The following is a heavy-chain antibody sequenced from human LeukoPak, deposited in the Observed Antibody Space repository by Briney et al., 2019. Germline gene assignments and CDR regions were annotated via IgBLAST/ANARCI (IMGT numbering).Heavy chain of an antibody. J-gene: IGHJ4*02. CDR3: ARIPVGAAPPYYFDY. CDR2: LYYSGST. V-gene: IGHV4-59*12. Sequence: SETLSLTCAVYGGSFSGYYWSWIRQPPGRGLEWIGYLYYSGSTNYNPSLKSRVTISVDTSKNQFSLKLSSVTAADTAVYYCARIPVGAAPPYYFDYWGQGTLVTVSS. CDR1: GGSFSGYY. D-gene: IGHD1-26*01.